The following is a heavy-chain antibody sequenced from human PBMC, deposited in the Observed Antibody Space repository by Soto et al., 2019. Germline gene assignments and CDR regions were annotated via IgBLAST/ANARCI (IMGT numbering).Heavy chain of an antibody. J-gene: IGHJ4*02. V-gene: IGHV3-21*01. CDR3: ARDHYILTGYYPYYFDY. CDR2: ISSSSSYI. CDR1: GFTFSSYS. D-gene: IGHD3-9*01. Sequence: EVQLVESGGGLVKPGGSLRLSCAASGFTFSSYSMNWVRQAPGKGLEWVSSISSSSSYIYYADSVKGRFTISRDNAKNSLYLQMNSLRAEDTAVYYCARDHYILTGYYPYYFDYWGQGTLVTVSS.